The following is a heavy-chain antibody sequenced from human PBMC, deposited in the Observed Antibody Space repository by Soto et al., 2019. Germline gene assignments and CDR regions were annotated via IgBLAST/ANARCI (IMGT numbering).Heavy chain of an antibody. CDR2: ISGSGSST. J-gene: IGHJ4*02. V-gene: IGHV3-23*01. D-gene: IGHD3-16*01. CDR1: GFTFSSYT. Sequence: EVQLLESGGGLVEPGGSRRLSCAASGFTFSSYTMSWVRQAPGKGLEWVSNISGSGSSTYSADSVKGRFTISRDNSKNPLYMQMNSLRVEDMGIYYCAKAWGSDYWGQGPLVTVSS. CDR3: AKAWGSDY.